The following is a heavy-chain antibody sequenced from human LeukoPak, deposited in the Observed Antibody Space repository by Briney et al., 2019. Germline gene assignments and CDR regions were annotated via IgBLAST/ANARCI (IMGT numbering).Heavy chain of an antibody. J-gene: IGHJ5*02. Sequence: PPETLSLTCTVSAASITGYYWSWIRQPPGQGLEWIGYIYYSGSTNYNPSLKSRVTISVDTSKNQFSLKLSSVTAADTAVYYCARGGPIAAAVPNWFDPWGQGTLVTVSS. D-gene: IGHD6-13*01. V-gene: IGHV4-59*01. CDR2: IYYSGST. CDR3: ARGGPIAAAVPNWFDP. CDR1: AASITGYY.